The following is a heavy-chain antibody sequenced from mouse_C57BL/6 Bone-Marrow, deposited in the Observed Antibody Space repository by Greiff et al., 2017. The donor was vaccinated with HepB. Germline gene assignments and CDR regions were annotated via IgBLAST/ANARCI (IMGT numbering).Heavy chain of an antibody. V-gene: IGHV14-4*01. CDR1: GFNIKDDY. J-gene: IGHJ3*01. D-gene: IGHD2-3*01. CDR2: IDPENGDT. CDR3: TTRWLLSWFAY. Sequence: VQLQQSGAELVRPGASVKLSCTASGFNIKDDYMHWVKQRPEQGLEWIGWIDPENGDTEYASKFQGKATITAETPSNTAYLQLSSLTSEDTAVYYCTTRWLLSWFAYWGQGTLVTVSA.